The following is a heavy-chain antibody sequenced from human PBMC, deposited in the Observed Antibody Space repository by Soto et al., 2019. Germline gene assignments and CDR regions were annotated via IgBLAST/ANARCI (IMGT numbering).Heavy chain of an antibody. D-gene: IGHD3-16*02. CDR2: ISSSSSTI. CDR1: GFTFSSYS. V-gene: IGHV3-48*01. Sequence: GGSLRLSCAASGFTFSSYSMNWVRQAPGKGLEWVSYISSSSSTIYYADSVKGRFTISRDNAKNSLYLQMNSLRAEDTAVYYCARDWDMITFGGVIAPGFDYWGQGTLVTVSS. J-gene: IGHJ4*02. CDR3: ARDWDMITFGGVIAPGFDY.